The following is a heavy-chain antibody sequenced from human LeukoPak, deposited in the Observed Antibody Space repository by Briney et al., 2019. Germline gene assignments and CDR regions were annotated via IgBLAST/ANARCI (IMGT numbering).Heavy chain of an antibody. CDR2: INPNSGGT. D-gene: IGHD6-6*01. V-gene: IGHV1-2*02. Sequence: GASVKVSCKASGYTLTGYYMHWVRQAPGQGLEWVGWINPNSGGTNYAQKFQGRVTMTRDTSISTAYMELSRLRSDDTAVYYCASGFSSSVTHDAFDIWGQGTMVTVSS. CDR1: GYTLTGYY. J-gene: IGHJ3*02. CDR3: ASGFSSSVTHDAFDI.